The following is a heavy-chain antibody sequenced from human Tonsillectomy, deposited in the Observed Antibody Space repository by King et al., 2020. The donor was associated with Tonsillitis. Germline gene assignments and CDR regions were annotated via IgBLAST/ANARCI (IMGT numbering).Heavy chain of an antibody. CDR3: AREPRGGATDY. Sequence: VQLQESGPGLVKPSGTLSLTCAVSGGSISSSNCWSWVRQPPGKGLEWIGEIYQSGSANYNPSLKSRVTISVDTSKNQFSLKLSSVTAAATAVYYCAREPRGGATDYWGQGTLVTVSS. J-gene: IGHJ4*02. CDR1: GGSISSSNC. D-gene: IGHD1-26*01. CDR2: IYQSGSA. V-gene: IGHV4-4*02.